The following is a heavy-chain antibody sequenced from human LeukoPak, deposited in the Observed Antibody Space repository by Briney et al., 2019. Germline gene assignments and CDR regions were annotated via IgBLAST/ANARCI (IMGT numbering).Heavy chain of an antibody. CDR2: IIPILVIS. J-gene: IGHJ4*02. D-gene: IGHD4-17*01. CDR1: RGTPTSDV. CDR3: ARTTTVTNYFDY. Sequence: SLKVSSKASRGTPTSDVISSGPPAPGQRRGWLGRIIPILVISNYAQKCQGRVTITADKSTSTAYRELSSLGSEDRAFYYCARTTTVTNYFDYWGQGTLVTVSS. V-gene: IGHV1-69*04.